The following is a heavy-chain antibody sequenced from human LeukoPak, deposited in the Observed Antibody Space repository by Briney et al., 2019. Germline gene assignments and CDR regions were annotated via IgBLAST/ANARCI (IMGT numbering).Heavy chain of an antibody. CDR1: GYTLTELS. V-gene: IGHV1-24*01. CDR3: ATARYTQVLQSTNYFDY. D-gene: IGHD2-2*02. Sequence: ASVKVSCKVSGYTLTELSMHWVRQAPGKGLEWMGGFDPEDGETIYAQKFQGRVTMTEDTSTDTAYMELSSLRSEDTAVYYCATARYTQVLQSTNYFDYWGQGTLVTVSS. J-gene: IGHJ4*02. CDR2: FDPEDGET.